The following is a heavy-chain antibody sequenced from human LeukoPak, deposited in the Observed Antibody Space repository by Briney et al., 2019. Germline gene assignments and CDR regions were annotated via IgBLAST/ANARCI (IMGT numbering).Heavy chain of an antibody. D-gene: IGHD6-19*01. J-gene: IGHJ2*01. CDR1: DLSISSDNY. V-gene: IGHV4/OR15-8*01. Sequence: SETLSLTCVVSDLSISSDNYWGWIRQPPGKGLEWIGEINHSGSTNYNPSLKSRVTISVDTSKNQFSLKLSSVTAADTAVYYCARDGAVAGSYWYFDLWGRGTLVTVSS. CDR2: INHSGST. CDR3: ARDGAVAGSYWYFDL.